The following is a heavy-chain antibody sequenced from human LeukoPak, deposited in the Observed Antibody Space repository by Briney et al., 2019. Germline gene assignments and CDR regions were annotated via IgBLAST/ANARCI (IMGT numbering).Heavy chain of an antibody. CDR1: GGSISSHY. J-gene: IGHJ4*02. D-gene: IGHD5-18*01. CDR3: ATIKRGSIFGYFDF. Sequence: SETLSLTCTVSGGSISSHYWSWIRQPPGKGLEWIAYLFDSVNTKDNPSLQSRLTLSADMSKNQFSLRLSSVTAADTAVYYCATIKRGSIFGYFDFWGQGIKVTVSS. CDR2: LFDSVNT. V-gene: IGHV4-59*11.